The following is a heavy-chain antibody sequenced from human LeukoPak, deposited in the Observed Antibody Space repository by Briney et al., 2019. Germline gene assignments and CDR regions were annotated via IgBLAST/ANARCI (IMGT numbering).Heavy chain of an antibody. D-gene: IGHD4-17*01. V-gene: IGHV3-11*04. CDR1: GFTFSDYY. Sequence: GGSLRLSCAASGFTFSDYYMSWIRQAPGKGLEWASYISSSSSTIYYADSVKGRFTISRDNAKNSLYLQMNSLRAEDTAVYYCARVFIGDYGDYQFDYWGQGTLVTASS. CDR3: ARVFIGDYGDYQFDY. CDR2: ISSSSSTI. J-gene: IGHJ4*02.